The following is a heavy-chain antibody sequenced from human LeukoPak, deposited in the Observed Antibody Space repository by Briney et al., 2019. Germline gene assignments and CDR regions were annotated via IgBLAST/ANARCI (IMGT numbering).Heavy chain of an antibody. CDR1: GGTFSSYA. CDR2: IIPIFGTA. V-gene: IGHV1-69*05. J-gene: IGHJ6*03. Sequence: SVKVSCKASGGTFSSYAISWVRQAPGQGLEWMGGIIPIFGTANYAQKFQGRVTITTDESTSTAYMELSSLRSEDTAVYYCASSGRYSSSWRPWYYYYYIDVWGKGTTVTVSS. D-gene: IGHD6-13*01. CDR3: ASSGRYSSSWRPWYYYYYIDV.